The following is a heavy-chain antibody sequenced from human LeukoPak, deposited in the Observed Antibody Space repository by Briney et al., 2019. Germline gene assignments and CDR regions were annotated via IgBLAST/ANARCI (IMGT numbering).Heavy chain of an antibody. CDR2: ISYDGSNK. CDR1: GFTFSSYA. CDR3: ARDNLLYDSSGYYYQGGHFDY. V-gene: IGHV3-30-3*01. D-gene: IGHD3-22*01. Sequence: GGSLRLSCAASGFTFSSYAMHWVRQAPGKGLEWVAVISYDGSNKYYADSVKGRFTISRDNSKHTLYLQMNSLRAEDTAVYYCARDNLLYDSSGYYYQGGHFDYWGQGTLVTVSS. J-gene: IGHJ4*02.